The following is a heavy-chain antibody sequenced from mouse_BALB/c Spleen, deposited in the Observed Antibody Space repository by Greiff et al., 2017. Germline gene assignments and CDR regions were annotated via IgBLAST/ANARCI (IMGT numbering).Heavy chain of an antibody. CDR2: IDPSDSET. J-gene: IGHJ4*01. Sequence: QVQLQQSGPQLVRPGASVKISCKASGYSFTSYWMHWVKQRPGQGLEWIGMIDPSDSETRLNQKFKDKATLTVDKSSSTAYMQLSSPTSEDSAVYYCAKNRYDDAMDYWGQGTSVTVSS. CDR3: AKNRYDDAMDY. CDR1: GYSFTSYW. V-gene: IGHV1-74*01. D-gene: IGHD2-14*01.